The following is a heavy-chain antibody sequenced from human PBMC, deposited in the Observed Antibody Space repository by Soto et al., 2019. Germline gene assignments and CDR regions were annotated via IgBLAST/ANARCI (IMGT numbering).Heavy chain of an antibody. CDR2: MNADSGNT. V-gene: IGHV1-8*01. D-gene: IGHD2-15*01. CDR1: GYTFTNYN. CDR3: ARGYCIGGGCSYFDP. Sequence: QVQLVQSGAEVKKPGASVKVSCKASGYTFTNYNINWVRQATGQGLEWMGWMNADSGNTAYAQKFQGRVTITRDTSTSTAYMELSSLTSEDAAVYYCARGYCIGGGCSYFDPWGQGTLVTVSS. J-gene: IGHJ5*02.